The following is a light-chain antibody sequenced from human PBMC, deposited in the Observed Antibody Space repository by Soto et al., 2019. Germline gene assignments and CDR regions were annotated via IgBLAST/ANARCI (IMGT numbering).Light chain of an antibody. V-gene: IGKV1-6*01. CDR2: PAS. CDR1: QDIKND. Sequence: AIQMTQSPSSLSASVGDRVTITCRASQDIKNDLGWYQQRPGEAPKLLIYPASNLQSGVPSRFSGSGSGTDFILTISSLQPEDFGTYYCLQDHLYPLTFGGGTKVEIK. J-gene: IGKJ4*01. CDR3: LQDHLYPLT.